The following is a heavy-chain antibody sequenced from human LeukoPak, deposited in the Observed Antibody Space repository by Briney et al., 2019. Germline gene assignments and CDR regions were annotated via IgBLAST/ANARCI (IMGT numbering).Heavy chain of an antibody. CDR3: ARGSLVRKYYYYYYGMDV. V-gene: IGHV4-34*01. Sequence: SETLSLTCAVSGGSFSGYYWSWIRQPPGKGLEWIGEINHSGSTNYNPSLKSRVTISVDTSKNQFSLKLSSVTAADTAVYYCARGSLVRKYYYYYYGMDVWGQGTTVTVSS. J-gene: IGHJ6*02. CDR1: GGSFSGYY. D-gene: IGHD6-6*01. CDR2: INHSGST.